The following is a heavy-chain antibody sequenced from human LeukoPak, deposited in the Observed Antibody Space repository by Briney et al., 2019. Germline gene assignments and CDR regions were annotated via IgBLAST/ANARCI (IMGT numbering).Heavy chain of an antibody. Sequence: SETLSLTCTVSGGSISSYYWSWIRQPPGKGLEWIGYIYYSGSTNYNPSPKSRVTISVDTSKNQFSLKLSSVTAADTAVYYCARVRAYDSSGSDAFDIWGQGTMVTVSS. D-gene: IGHD3-22*01. V-gene: IGHV4-59*01. J-gene: IGHJ3*02. CDR3: ARVRAYDSSGSDAFDI. CDR1: GGSISSYY. CDR2: IYYSGST.